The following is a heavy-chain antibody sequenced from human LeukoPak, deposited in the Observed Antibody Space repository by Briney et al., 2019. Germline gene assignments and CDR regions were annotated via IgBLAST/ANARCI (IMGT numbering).Heavy chain of an antibody. J-gene: IGHJ4*02. CDR2: IYYSGST. V-gene: IGHV4-39*07. CDR1: GGSISSSSYY. Sequence: PSETLSLTCTVSGGSISSSSYYWGWIRQPPGKGLEWIGSIYYSGSTYYNPSLKSRATISVDTSKNQFSLKLSSVTTADTAVYYCARMGAIAGASANPDYWGQGTLITVSS. CDR3: ARMGAIAGASANPDY. D-gene: IGHD4/OR15-4a*01.